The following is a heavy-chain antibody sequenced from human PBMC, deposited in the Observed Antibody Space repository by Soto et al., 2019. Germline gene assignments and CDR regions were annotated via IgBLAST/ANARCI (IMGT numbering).Heavy chain of an antibody. CDR3: ARDPGAFLATPTLAFDL. D-gene: IGHD5-12*01. J-gene: IGHJ3*01. CDR1: GYPFSTYG. V-gene: IGHV1-18*04. CDR2: ISGYNGDT. Sequence: DSVKVSFKTSGYPFSTYGMTLVRQAPGQGLEWMGWISGYNGDTNYAHNLHVRVTMTRDTSTSTAYMELRSLRSDDTAVYYCARDPGAFLATPTLAFDLWGQGTMVTV.